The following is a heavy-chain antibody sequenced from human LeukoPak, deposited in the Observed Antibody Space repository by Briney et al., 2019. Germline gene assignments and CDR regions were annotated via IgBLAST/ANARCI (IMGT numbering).Heavy chain of an antibody. Sequence: SQTLSLTCAVSGGSLSSGGYSWSWIRQPPGKGLEWIGYIYHSGSTYYNPSLKNRVTISVDRSKNQFSLKLSSVRAADTAVYYCASGVIGYCSSTSCYTVGMDVWGQGTTVTVSS. CDR1: GGSLSSGGYS. CDR2: IYHSGST. D-gene: IGHD2-2*02. V-gene: IGHV4-30-2*01. CDR3: ASGVIGYCSSTSCYTVGMDV. J-gene: IGHJ6*02.